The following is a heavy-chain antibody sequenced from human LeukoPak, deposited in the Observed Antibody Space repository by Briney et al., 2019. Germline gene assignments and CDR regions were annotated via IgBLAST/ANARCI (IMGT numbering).Heavy chain of an antibody. CDR2: ITSGSSYI. Sequence: GGSLRLSCGGSGFTFSSYNINWVRQAPGNGLEWLSSITSGSSYIYYADSVKGRFTISRDNAKNSLYLQMNSLRAEDTAVYYCAKELIRSPWYFDLWGRGTLVTVSS. CDR1: GFTFSSYN. J-gene: IGHJ2*01. D-gene: IGHD3-16*01. CDR3: AKELIRSPWYFDL. V-gene: IGHV3-21*04.